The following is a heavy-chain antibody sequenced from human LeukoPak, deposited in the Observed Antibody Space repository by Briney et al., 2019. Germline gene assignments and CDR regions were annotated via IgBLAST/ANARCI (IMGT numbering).Heavy chain of an antibody. D-gene: IGHD3-16*01. CDR2: IYYSGCT. V-gene: IGHV4-30-4*08. J-gene: IGHJ4*02. CDR1: GGSISCGDYY. CDR3: ARVSLITFGVPFDY. Sequence: PLQTLSLTCTVSGGSISCGDYYWRWIRHPPGKGLECIGYIYYSGCTYYNPPRKRRVTLSVDTSKEQISFKMSSVTAADTAVYYCARVSLITFGVPFDYWGQGTLVTVSS.